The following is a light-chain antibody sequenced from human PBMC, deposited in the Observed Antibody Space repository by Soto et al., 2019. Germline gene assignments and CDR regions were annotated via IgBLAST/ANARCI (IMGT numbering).Light chain of an antibody. CDR2: AAS. V-gene: IGKV1-27*01. Sequence: DIQMTQSPSSLYASLGDRVTITCRASQGIGAYLAWFQQKPGNVPRLLIYAASTLQSEVPSRFSGSGSGTDFTLTISSLQPEDVATYYCQKYNSAPLTFGEGTKVEIK. J-gene: IGKJ4*01. CDR3: QKYNSAPLT. CDR1: QGIGAY.